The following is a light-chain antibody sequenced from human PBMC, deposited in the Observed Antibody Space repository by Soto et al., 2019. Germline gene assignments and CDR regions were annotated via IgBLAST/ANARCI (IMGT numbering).Light chain of an antibody. CDR3: CSDAGSGVYV. J-gene: IGLJ1*01. CDR2: EVT. CDR1: SSVVGRYNF. V-gene: IGLV2-23*02. Sequence: QSALAQPASVSGSPGQSITILCTGTSSVVGRYNFVSWYQQHPGKVPKVMIYEVTKRPSGVSNRFSGSKSGNTAFLTISGLQAEDEADYYCCSDAGSGVYVFGTGTKVTVL.